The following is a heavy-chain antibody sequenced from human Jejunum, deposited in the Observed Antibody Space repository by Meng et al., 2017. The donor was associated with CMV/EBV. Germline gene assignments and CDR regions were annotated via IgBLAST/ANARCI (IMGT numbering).Heavy chain of an antibody. J-gene: IGHJ4*01. CDR3: ARSRVSYSSSSASNY. D-gene: IGHD4-11*01. Sequence: SGYTFTTDGIAWVGQAPGQGHEWMGWISAYNSHTNYTPQFQDRVALTTDVSTSTAYMDLRSLRFDDTAVYYCARSRVSYSSSSASNYWGHGTLVTVSS. CDR2: ISAYNSHT. V-gene: IGHV1-18*01. CDR1: GYTFTTDG.